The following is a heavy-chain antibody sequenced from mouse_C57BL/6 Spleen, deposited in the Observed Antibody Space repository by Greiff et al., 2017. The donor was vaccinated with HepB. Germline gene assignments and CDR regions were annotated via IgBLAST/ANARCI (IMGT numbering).Heavy chain of an antibody. J-gene: IGHJ4*01. D-gene: IGHD2-4*01. Sequence: VQLQESGPGLVAPSQSLSITCTVSGFSLTSYGVHWVRQPPGKGLEWLVVIWSDGSTTYNSALKSRLSISKDNSKSQVFLKMNSLQTDDTAMYYCARHPRLRGYAMDYWGQGTSVTVSS. V-gene: IGHV2-6-1*01. CDR3: ARHPRLRGYAMDY. CDR1: GFSLTSYG. CDR2: IWSDGST.